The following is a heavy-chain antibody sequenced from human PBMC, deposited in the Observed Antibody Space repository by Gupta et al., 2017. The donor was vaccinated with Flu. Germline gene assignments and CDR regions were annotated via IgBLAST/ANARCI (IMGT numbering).Heavy chain of an antibody. V-gene: IGHV3-21*06. J-gene: IGHJ6*04. CDR3: ARFWGQPSFYVDV. D-gene: IGHD3-16*01. Sequence: FINFIMTWVRQAPGKGLEWVSSISSISSYIYYADSVRGRFTISRDNAKNSLYLQMNSLRAEDTAVYYCARFWGQPSFYVDVWGKGTTVTVSS. CDR2: ISSISSYI. CDR1: FINFI.